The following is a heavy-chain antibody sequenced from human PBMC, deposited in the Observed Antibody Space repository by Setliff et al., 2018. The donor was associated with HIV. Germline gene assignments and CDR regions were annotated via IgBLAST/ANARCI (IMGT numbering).Heavy chain of an antibody. D-gene: IGHD2-8*01. CDR2: IYSSGIT. J-gene: IGHJ4*02. CDR3: ARDPYCPNTCYEDFTFDS. V-gene: IGHV4-61*02. CDR1: GGSISSGSYF. Sequence: PSETLSLTCTVSGGSISSGSYFWNWIRQPAGKGLEWIGRIYSSGITNYNPSLKSRLTISLDTSKNRFSLQVTSVTAADTAVYYCARDPYCPNTCYEDFTFDSWGQGTLVTVSS.